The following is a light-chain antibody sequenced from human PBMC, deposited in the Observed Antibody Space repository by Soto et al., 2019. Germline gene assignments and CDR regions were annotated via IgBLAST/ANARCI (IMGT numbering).Light chain of an antibody. CDR1: QSVSGN. V-gene: IGKV3-15*01. Sequence: EIVMTQSPATLSVSPGERATLSCRASQSVSGNLAWYQQKPGQAPRLLIYGASTRAAGFPARFSGSGSGTEFTLTISSLQPDDFATYYCQHYNSYSEAFGQGTKV. CDR2: GAS. J-gene: IGKJ1*01. CDR3: QHYNSYSEA.